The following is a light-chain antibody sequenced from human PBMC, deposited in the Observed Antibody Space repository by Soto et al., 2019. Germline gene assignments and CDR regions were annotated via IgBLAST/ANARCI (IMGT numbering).Light chain of an antibody. CDR1: SSDVGGYDY. J-gene: IGLJ2*01. CDR3: SSYAGTSTFVV. V-gene: IGLV2-11*01. Sequence: QSALTQPRSVSGSPGQSVTISCTGTSSDVGGYDYVSWYQQHPGKAPKLIIYDVYKRPSGVPDRFSGSKSNYTASMTISGRQADDDSDYYCSSYAGTSTFVVFGGGTKLTVL. CDR2: DVY.